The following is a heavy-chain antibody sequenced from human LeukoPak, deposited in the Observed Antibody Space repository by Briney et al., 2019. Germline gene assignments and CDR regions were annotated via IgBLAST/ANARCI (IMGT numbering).Heavy chain of an antibody. CDR1: GFTFSSYS. J-gene: IGHJ4*02. Sequence: GGSLRLSCAASGFTFSSYSMNWVRQAPGKGVEWVSSISSSSSYIYYADSVKGRFTISRDNAKNSLYLQMNSLRAEDTAVYYCARQLSTASSLYYFDYWGQGTLVTVSS. V-gene: IGHV3-21*01. D-gene: IGHD5-24*01. CDR3: ARQLSTASSLYYFDY. CDR2: ISSSSSYI.